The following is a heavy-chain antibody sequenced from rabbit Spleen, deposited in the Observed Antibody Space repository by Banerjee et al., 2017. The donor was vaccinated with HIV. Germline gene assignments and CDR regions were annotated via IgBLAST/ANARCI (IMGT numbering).Heavy chain of an antibody. CDR3: ARDLVGVIGWNFNL. D-gene: IGHD1-1*01. Sequence: QEQLEESGGGLVKPEGSLTLTCKASGFSFSDRDVMCWVRQAPGKGLEWVACINTATGKDVYASWAKGRFTISKTSSTTVTLQMNSLTAADTATYFCARDLVGVIGWNFNLWGQGTLVTVS. CDR2: INTATGKD. J-gene: IGHJ4*01. V-gene: IGHV1S45*01. CDR1: GFSFSDRDV.